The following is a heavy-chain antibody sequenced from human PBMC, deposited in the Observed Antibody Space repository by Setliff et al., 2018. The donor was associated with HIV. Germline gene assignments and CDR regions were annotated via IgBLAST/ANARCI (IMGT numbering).Heavy chain of an antibody. CDR3: AKRAQIYYYYYGMDV. Sequence: PGGSLRLSCAASGFTFSSYAMSWVRQAPGKGLEWVSAISGSGGSTYYADSVEGRFTISRDNSKNTLYLQMNSLRAEDTAVYYCAKRAQIYYYYYGMDVWGQGTTVTVSS. CDR1: GFTFSSYA. J-gene: IGHJ6*02. V-gene: IGHV3-23*01. CDR2: ISGSGGST.